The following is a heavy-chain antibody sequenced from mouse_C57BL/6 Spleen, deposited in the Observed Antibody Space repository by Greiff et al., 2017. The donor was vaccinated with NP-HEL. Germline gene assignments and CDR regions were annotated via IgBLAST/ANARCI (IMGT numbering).Heavy chain of an antibody. Sequence: VQLQQSGPELVKPGASVKISCKASGYAFSSSWMNWVKQRPGQGLEWIGRIYPGAGDTNYNGKFKGKATLTADTSSSTAYMQLSSLTSEDAAVDFCATVVAPYYDAMDYWGQGTSVTVSA. CDR1: GYAFSSSW. V-gene: IGHV1-82*01. CDR2: IYPGAGDT. D-gene: IGHD1-1*01. CDR3: ATVVAPYYDAMDY. J-gene: IGHJ4*01.